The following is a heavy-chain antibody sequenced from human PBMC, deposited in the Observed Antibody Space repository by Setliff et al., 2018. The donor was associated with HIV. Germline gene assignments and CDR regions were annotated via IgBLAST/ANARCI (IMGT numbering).Heavy chain of an antibody. D-gene: IGHD6-13*01. CDR1: GYTSTSYY. CDR3: AREAYSSSSVEI. CDR2: IDPNGGDT. Sequence: ASVKVSCKASGYTSTSYYVHWVRQAPGHGLEWMGIIDPNGGDTNFAQKFQGRVTMTRDTSTSTVYMELSSLTTDDTAVYYCAREAYSSSSVEIWGQGTLVTVSS. V-gene: IGHV1-46*01. J-gene: IGHJ4*02.